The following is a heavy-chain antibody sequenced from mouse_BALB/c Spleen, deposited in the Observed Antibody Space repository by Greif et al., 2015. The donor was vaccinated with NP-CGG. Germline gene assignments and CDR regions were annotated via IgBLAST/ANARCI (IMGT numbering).Heavy chain of an antibody. J-gene: IGHJ4*01. CDR2: INPSNGGT. CDR3: TRAGYYPIDY. CDR1: GYTFTSYY. Sequence: QVQLKQSGAELVKPGASVKLSCKASGYTFTSYYMYWVKQRPGQGLEWIGEINPSNGGTNFNEKFKSKATLTVDKSSSTAYMQLSSLTSEDSAVYYCTRAGYYPIDYWGQGTSVTVSS. V-gene: IGHV1S81*02.